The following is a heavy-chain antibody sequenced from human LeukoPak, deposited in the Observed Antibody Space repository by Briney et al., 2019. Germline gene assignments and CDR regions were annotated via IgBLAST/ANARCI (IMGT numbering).Heavy chain of an antibody. V-gene: IGHV3-23*01. J-gene: IGHJ4*02. CDR3: ARDYGSGSYYFDY. CDR2: ISGSGGST. Sequence: GGSLRLSCAASGFTFSSYAMSWVRQAPGKGLEWVAAISGSGGSTYYADSVKGGFTISRDNSKNTLYLQMNSLRAEDTAVYYCARDYGSGSYYFDYWGQGTLVTVSS. CDR1: GFTFSSYA. D-gene: IGHD3-10*01.